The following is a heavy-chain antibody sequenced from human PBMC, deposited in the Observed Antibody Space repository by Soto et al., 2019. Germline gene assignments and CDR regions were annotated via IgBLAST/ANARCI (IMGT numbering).Heavy chain of an antibody. CDR2: IYYSGST. J-gene: IGHJ6*02. Sequence: QVQLQESGPGLVKPSQTLSLTCTVSGGSISSGAYYWSWIRQHPGKGLEWIGYIYYSGSTYYNPSLQSRVTISIDTSENQFSLKLSSVTAADTAVYYCASEGRESNYYGMDVWGQGTTVTVSS. CDR1: GGSISSGAYY. V-gene: IGHV4-31*03. CDR3: ASEGRESNYYGMDV.